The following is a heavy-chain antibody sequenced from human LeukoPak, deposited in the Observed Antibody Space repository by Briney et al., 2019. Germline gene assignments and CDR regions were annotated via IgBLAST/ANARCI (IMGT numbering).Heavy chain of an antibody. CDR1: GFTFSNAW. V-gene: IGHV3-15*01. D-gene: IGHD3-10*01. CDR3: TTQLLWFGESLGY. J-gene: IGHJ4*02. Sequence: GGSLRLSCAASGFTFSNAWMSWGRQAPGKGLDWVGRIKSKTDGGTTDYAAPVKGRFTISRDDSKNTLYLQMNSLKTEDTAVYYCTTQLLWFGESLGYWGQGTLVTVSS. CDR2: IKSKTDGGTT.